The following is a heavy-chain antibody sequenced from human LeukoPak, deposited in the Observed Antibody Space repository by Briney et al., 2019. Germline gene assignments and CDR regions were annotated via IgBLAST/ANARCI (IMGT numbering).Heavy chain of an antibody. D-gene: IGHD3-10*01. J-gene: IGHJ3*02. CDR1: GYTFTGYY. CDR3: ARSGLGTIRLGESPSYALDI. V-gene: IGHV1-2*02. Sequence: ASVKVSCKASGYTFTGYYMHWVRQAPGQGLEWMGWINPNSVGTNYAQKFQGRVTMTRDTSSSTVSLELSRLRSDDTGLYYCARSGLGTIRLGESPSYALDIWGQGTMLTVSS. CDR2: INPNSVGT.